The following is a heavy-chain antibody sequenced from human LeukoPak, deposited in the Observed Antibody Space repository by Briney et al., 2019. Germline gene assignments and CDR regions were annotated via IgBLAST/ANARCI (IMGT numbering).Heavy chain of an antibody. J-gene: IGHJ4*02. CDR2: IWYDGSNK. CDR1: GFTFSNSG. CDR3: ARSSPYTCPDY. V-gene: IGHV3-33*07. Sequence: GGSLRLSCAASGFTFSNSGMYWVRQAPGKGLEWVAIIWYDGSNKYYADSVKGRFTISRDYSKNTLYLQMNSLRAEDTAVYYCARSSPYTCPDYWGQGTLVTVSS. D-gene: IGHD2-2*02.